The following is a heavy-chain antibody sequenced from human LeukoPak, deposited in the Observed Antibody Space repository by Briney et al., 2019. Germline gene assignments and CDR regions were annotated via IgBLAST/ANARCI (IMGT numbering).Heavy chain of an antibody. CDR2: ISSSSTDI. Sequence: PGGSLRLSCAASGFTFSTYSMNWVRQAPGKGLEWVSSISSSSTDIYYGDSVKGRFAISRDNAKNSLYLQMNGLRAEDTAVYYCARVRQYSSNSFDIWGQGTMVTVSS. CDR3: ARVRQYSSNSFDI. J-gene: IGHJ3*02. V-gene: IGHV3-21*01. D-gene: IGHD6-13*01. CDR1: GFTFSTYS.